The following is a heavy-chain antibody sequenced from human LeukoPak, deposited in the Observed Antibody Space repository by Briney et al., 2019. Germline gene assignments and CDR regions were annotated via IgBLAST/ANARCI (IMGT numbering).Heavy chain of an antibody. V-gene: IGHV4-59*01. J-gene: IGHJ6*03. Sequence: SETLSLTCTISGGSISSYYWNWIRQPPGKGLEWIGYLYYSGNTNYNPSLKSRLTISLDTSKNQFSLKLSSVTAADTAVYYCASARVVDTPMSYYMDVWGKGTTVTVSS. CDR2: LYYSGNT. CDR1: GGSISSYY. CDR3: ASARVVDTPMSYYMDV. D-gene: IGHD5-18*01.